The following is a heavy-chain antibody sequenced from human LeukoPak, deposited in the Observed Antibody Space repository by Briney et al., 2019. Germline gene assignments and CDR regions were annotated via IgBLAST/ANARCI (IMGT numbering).Heavy chain of an antibody. CDR2: INHSGST. D-gene: IGHD6-13*01. CDR3: ARGRGIAAAGTDWFDP. J-gene: IGHJ5*02. V-gene: IGHV4-34*01. CDR1: GVSFSGYY. Sequence: SETLSLTCAVYGVSFSGYYWSWIRQPPGKGLEWIGEINHSGSTNYNPSLKSRVTISVDTSKNQFSLKLSSVTAADTAVYYCARGRGIAAAGTDWFDPWGQGTLVTVSS.